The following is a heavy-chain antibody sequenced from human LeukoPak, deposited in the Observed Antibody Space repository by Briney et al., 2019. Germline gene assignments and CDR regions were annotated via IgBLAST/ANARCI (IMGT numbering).Heavy chain of an antibody. J-gene: IGHJ6*03. CDR2: IGGSVATT. Sequence: GGSLRLSRATSGFTVSTYAMRRVSQAPGKWLEWVSCIGGSVATTFYADSVKGRFTISRDNSKNTLYLQMNSLRVEDTAVYYCAKDGFSSGSPFYMDVWGKGTTVTVSS. V-gene: IGHV3-23*01. D-gene: IGHD1-26*01. CDR1: GFTVSTYA. CDR3: AKDGFSSGSPFYMDV.